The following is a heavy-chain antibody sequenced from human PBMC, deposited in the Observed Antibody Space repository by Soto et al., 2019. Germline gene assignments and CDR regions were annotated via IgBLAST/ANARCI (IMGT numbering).Heavy chain of an antibody. D-gene: IGHD3-10*01. Sequence: QVQLQESGPGLVKPSETLSLTCTVSGGSISSYYWSWIRQPRGKGLEWIGYIYYSGSTNYNPSLKSRVTISVDTSKNQFSLKLSSVTAADTAVYYCVSAITMVRGVMSWFDPWGQGTLVTVSS. V-gene: IGHV4-59*08. CDR1: GGSISSYY. CDR3: VSAITMVRGVMSWFDP. J-gene: IGHJ5*02. CDR2: IYYSGST.